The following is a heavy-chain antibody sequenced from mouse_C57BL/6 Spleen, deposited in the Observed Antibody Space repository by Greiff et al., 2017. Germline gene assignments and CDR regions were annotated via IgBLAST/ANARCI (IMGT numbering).Heavy chain of an antibody. CDR3: AREDSTNYFDY. CDR1: GYAFSSYW. V-gene: IGHV1-80*01. J-gene: IGHJ2*01. CDR2: IYPGDGDT. D-gene: IGHD2-5*01. Sequence: VQLQESGAELVKPGASVKISCKASGYAFSSYWMNWVKQRPGKGLEWIGQIYPGDGDTNYNGKFKGKATLTADKSSSTAYMQLSSLTSEDSAVYFCAREDSTNYFDYWGQGTTLTVSS.